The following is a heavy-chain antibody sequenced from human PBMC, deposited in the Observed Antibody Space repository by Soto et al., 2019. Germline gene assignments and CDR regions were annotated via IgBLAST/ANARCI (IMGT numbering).Heavy chain of an antibody. D-gene: IGHD3-10*01. Sequence: SETLSLTCAVSGVSISGGNWWTWVRQSPQRGLEYIGEIFHDGTANYYPSFERRVAISVDTSKNQFSLKPTSVTAADTAIYFCARLVYDTRLNYMYFDFWGQGTLVTVSS. CDR2: IFHDGTA. CDR1: GVSISGGNW. J-gene: IGHJ4*02. V-gene: IGHV4-4*02. CDR3: ARLVYDTRLNYMYFDF.